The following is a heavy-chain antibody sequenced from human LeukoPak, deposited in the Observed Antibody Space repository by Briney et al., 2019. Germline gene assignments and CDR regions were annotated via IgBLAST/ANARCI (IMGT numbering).Heavy chain of an antibody. CDR3: ARGARHYDSSGYYFDY. CDR2: ITWDGGST. J-gene: IGHJ4*02. D-gene: IGHD3-22*01. CDR1: GFTFDDYT. V-gene: IGHV3-43*01. Sequence: GGSLRLSCAASGFTFDDYTMHWVRQAPGKGLEWVSLITWDGGSTYYADSVKGRFTISRDNSKNTLYLQMNSLRAEDTAVYYCARGARHYDSSGYYFDYWGQGTLVTVSS.